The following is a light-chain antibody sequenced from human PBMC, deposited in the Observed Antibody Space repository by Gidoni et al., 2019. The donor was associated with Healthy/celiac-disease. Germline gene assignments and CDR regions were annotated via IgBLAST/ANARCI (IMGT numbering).Light chain of an antibody. Sequence: DIVMTQSPPSLPVTPGEPASISCRSSQSLLHSNGYNYLDWYLQKPGQSPQLLIYLGSNRASGVPDRFSGSGSGTDFTLKISRVEAEDVGVYYCMQALQTRITFXPXTKVDIK. V-gene: IGKV2-28*01. CDR1: QSLLHSNGYNY. CDR2: LGS. J-gene: IGKJ3*01. CDR3: MQALQTRIT.